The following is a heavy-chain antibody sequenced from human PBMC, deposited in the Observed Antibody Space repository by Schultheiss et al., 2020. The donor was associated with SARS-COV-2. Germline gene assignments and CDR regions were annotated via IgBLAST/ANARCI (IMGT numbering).Heavy chain of an antibody. CDR1: GGSIISNY. V-gene: IGHV4-59*08. D-gene: IGHD2-2*02. J-gene: IGHJ4*02. Sequence: GSLRLSCTVSGGSIISNYWTWIRQSPGKGLEWIGYVFDSGTTNYNPSLKSRVTISMDTSKNHFSLRMRYVTAADTAVYYCARYTTSSSVDHWGQGTLVTVSS. CDR3: ARYTTSSSVDH. CDR2: VFDSGTT.